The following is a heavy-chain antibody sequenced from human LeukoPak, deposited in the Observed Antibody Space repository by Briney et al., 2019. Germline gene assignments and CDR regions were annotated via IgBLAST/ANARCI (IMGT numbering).Heavy chain of an antibody. CDR2: IYYSGST. Sequence: SETLSLTCTVSGGSISSSSYYWGWIRQPPGKGLEWIGSIYYSGSTYYNPSLKSRVTISVDTPKNQFSLKLSSVTAADTAVYYCARESVAGSHFDYWGQGTLVTVSS. V-gene: IGHV4-39*07. CDR3: ARESVAGSHFDY. J-gene: IGHJ4*02. CDR1: GGSISSSSYY. D-gene: IGHD6-19*01.